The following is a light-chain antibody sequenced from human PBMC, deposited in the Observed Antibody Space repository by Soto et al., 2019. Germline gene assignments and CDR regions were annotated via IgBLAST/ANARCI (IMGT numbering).Light chain of an antibody. V-gene: IGKV1-5*01. CDR2: DVS. CDR1: ESISTW. Sequence: DIQMTQSPSSLSASVGYRFTITCRASESISTWLAWYQQKPGKAPKLLIYDVSTLGSGVPSRFSGSGSGTDFTLTISSLQPDDSATYYCQQYNTFWTFGQGTTVDI. J-gene: IGKJ1*01. CDR3: QQYNTFWT.